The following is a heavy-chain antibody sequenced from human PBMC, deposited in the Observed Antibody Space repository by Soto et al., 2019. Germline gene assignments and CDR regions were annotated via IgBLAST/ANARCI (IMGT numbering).Heavy chain of an antibody. J-gene: IGHJ6*02. CDR1: GGSISSGGYY. D-gene: IGHD4-17*01. CDR3: ARDLRYSDYESYGMDV. Sequence: QVQLQESGPGLVKPSQTLSLTCTVSGGSISSGGYYWSWIRQHPGKGLEWIGYIYYSGSTYYNPYLKSRVTISVDTSKNQFSLKLSSVTAADTAVYYCARDLRYSDYESYGMDVWGQGTTVTVSS. CDR2: IYYSGST. V-gene: IGHV4-31*03.